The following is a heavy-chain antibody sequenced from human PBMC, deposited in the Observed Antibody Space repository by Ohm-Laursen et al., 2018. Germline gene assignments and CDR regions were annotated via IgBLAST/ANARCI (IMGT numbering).Heavy chain of an antibody. J-gene: IGHJ4*02. Sequence: SLRLSCSASGLTFDDYAMHWVRQAPGKGLEWVSGISWNSGSIGYADSVKGRFTISRDNAKNSLYLQMNSLRAEDTALYYCAKDMAAVAVYYFDYWGQGTLVTVSS. CDR2: ISWNSGSI. CDR1: GLTFDDYA. D-gene: IGHD6-19*01. V-gene: IGHV3-9*01. CDR3: AKDMAAVAVYYFDY.